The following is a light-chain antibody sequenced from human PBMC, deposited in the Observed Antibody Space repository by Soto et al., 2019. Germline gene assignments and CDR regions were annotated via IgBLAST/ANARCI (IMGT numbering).Light chain of an antibody. CDR2: GDS. Sequence: QPVLTQPPSVSGAPGQRVTISCTGSSSNIGGGYDVHWYQQLPGTAPKLLIYGDSNRPSGVPDRFSGSKSGTSASLAITGLQAEDEADYYCQSYDSSLSGYVVFGGGTKLTVL. V-gene: IGLV1-40*01. CDR1: SSNIGGGYD. J-gene: IGLJ2*01. CDR3: QSYDSSLSGYVV.